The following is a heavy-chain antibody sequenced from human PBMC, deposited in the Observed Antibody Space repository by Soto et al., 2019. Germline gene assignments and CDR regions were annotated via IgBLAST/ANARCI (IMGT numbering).Heavy chain of an antibody. V-gene: IGHV1-69*06. J-gene: IGHJ3*02. Sequence: SVKVSCKASGGTFSSYAISWVRQAPGQGLEWMGGIIPIFGTANYAQKFQGRVTITADKSTSTAYMELSSLRSEDTAVYYCAGADSSGYYWDDAFDIRGQGTMVTVSS. D-gene: IGHD3-22*01. CDR1: GGTFSSYA. CDR3: AGADSSGYYWDDAFDI. CDR2: IIPIFGTA.